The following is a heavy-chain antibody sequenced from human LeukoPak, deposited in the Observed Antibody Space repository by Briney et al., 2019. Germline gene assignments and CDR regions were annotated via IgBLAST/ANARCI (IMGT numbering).Heavy chain of an antibody. CDR1: GFTFSSYG. J-gene: IGHJ6*03. V-gene: IGHV3-30*02. CDR2: IRYDGSNK. D-gene: IGHD3-9*01. Sequence: GGSLRLSCAASGFTFSSYGMHWVRQAPGKGLEWVAFIRYDGSNKYYADSVKGRFTISRDNSKNTLYMQMNSLRAEDTAVYYCVRYFDWLLAPLQYYYYMDVWGKGTTVTISS. CDR3: VRYFDWLLAPLQYYYYMDV.